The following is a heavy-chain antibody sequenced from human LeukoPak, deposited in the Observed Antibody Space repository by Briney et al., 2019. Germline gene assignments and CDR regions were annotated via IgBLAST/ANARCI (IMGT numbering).Heavy chain of an antibody. D-gene: IGHD5-24*01. CDR3: ARGRRWLQFMTDY. J-gene: IGHJ4*02. CDR1: GYTFTGYY. V-gene: IGHV1-2*02. CDR2: INPNSGGT. Sequence: ASVKVSCKASGYTFTGYYMHWVRQAPGQGLEWMGWINPNSGGTNYAQKFQGRVTITRDTSASTAYMELSSLRSEDTAVYYCARGRRWLQFMTDYWGQGTLVTVSS.